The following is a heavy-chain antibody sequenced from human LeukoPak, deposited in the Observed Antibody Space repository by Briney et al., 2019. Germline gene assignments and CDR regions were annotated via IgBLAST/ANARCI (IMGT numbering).Heavy chain of an antibody. J-gene: IGHJ4*02. D-gene: IGHD3-22*01. V-gene: IGHV3-74*01. CDR2: INHDGSST. CDR3: ARAPYSSVRGYYFDN. Sequence: GGSLRLSCAASGFTFSYYWMHWVRQAPGKGLVWVSRINHDGSSTTYADSVKGRFTISRNNAKNTLYLQMNSLRAEDTAVYYCARAPYSSVRGYYFDNWGQGTLVTVSS. CDR1: GFTFSYYW.